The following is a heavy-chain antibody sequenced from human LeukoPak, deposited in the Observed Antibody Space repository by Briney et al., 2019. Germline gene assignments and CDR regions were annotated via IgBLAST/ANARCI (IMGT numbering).Heavy chain of an antibody. CDR3: ARIGGMVRGVIIPFDY. V-gene: IGHV3-21*01. D-gene: IGHD3-10*01. CDR1: GFTFSSYS. J-gene: IGHJ4*02. CDR2: ISSSSYI. Sequence: GGSLRLSCAASGFTFSSYSMNWVRQAPGKGLEWVSSISSSSYIYYADSVKGRFTISRDNAKNSLYLQMNSLRAEDTAVYYCARIGGMVRGVIIPFDYWGQGTLVTVSS.